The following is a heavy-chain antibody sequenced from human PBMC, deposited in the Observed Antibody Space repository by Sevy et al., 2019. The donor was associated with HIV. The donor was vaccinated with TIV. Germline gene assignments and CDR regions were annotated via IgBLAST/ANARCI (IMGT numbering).Heavy chain of an antibody. CDR3: ALERLSSNVAEYFQN. Sequence: GGSLRLSCAASGFTFSAFSMHWVRRAPGKGLEWVASPSYDGSNDNYADSVKGRFTISRDNSKSSLYLQMNSLRGEDTAVYYCALERLSSNVAEYFQNWGQGTLVTVSS. D-gene: IGHD1-1*01. V-gene: IGHV3-30-3*01. CDR2: PSYDGSND. CDR1: GFTFSAFS. J-gene: IGHJ1*01.